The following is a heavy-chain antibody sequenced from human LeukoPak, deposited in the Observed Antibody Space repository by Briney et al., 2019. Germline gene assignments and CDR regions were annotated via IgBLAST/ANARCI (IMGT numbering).Heavy chain of an antibody. J-gene: IGHJ4*02. CDR1: GGSISSYY. CDR3: ARRWDLGGCFDY. V-gene: IGHV4-59*01. CDR2: IYYSGST. Sequence: SETLSLTCTVSGGSISSYYWSWIRQPPGKGLEWIGYIYYSGSTNYDPSLKSRVTISVDTSKNQFSLKLSSVTAADTAVYYCARRWDLGGCFDYWGQGTLVTVSS. D-gene: IGHD1-26*01.